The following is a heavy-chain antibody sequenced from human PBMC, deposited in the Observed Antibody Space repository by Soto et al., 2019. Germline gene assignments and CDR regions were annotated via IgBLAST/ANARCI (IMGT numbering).Heavy chain of an antibody. D-gene: IGHD3-9*01. CDR2: ISYDGSNK. Sequence: GGSLRLSCAASGFTFSGYGMHWVRQAPGKGLEWVAVISYDGSNKYYADSVKGRFTISRDNSKNTLYLQMNSLRAEDTAVYYCAKDHNYYDILTGYYMGYYYGTDVWGQGTTVTVSS. CDR3: AKDHNYYDILTGYYMGYYYGTDV. CDR1: GFTFSGYG. J-gene: IGHJ6*02. V-gene: IGHV3-30*18.